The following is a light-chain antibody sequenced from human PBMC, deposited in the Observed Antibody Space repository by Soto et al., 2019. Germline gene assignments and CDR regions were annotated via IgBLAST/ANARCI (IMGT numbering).Light chain of an antibody. CDR2: GAS. V-gene: IGKV3-15*01. J-gene: IGKJ2*01. CDR3: QQYNKWPPYT. Sequence: EIVMPQSPATLSLSPGERAPLSCRASQSVSSNLAWYQQKPGQAPRLLIYGASTRATGIPARFSGSGSGTEFTLTISSLQSEDFAVYYCQQYNKWPPYTFGQGTKLEIK. CDR1: QSVSSN.